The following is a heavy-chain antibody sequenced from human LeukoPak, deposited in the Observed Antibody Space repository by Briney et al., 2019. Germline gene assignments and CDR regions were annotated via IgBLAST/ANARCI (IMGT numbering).Heavy chain of an antibody. CDR1: GSRFTSYW. J-gene: IGHJ4*02. CDR2: IYPGDSDT. Sequence: GAALEISFKGSGSRFTSYWIGWGRRMPGKGLEWRGIIYPGDSDTRYSPSFQGQVPISADKSISTAYLQWSSLKASDTAMYYCARRDSSWYYFDYWGQGTLVVVSS. CDR3: ARRDSSWYYFDY. D-gene: IGHD6-13*01. V-gene: IGHV5-51*01.